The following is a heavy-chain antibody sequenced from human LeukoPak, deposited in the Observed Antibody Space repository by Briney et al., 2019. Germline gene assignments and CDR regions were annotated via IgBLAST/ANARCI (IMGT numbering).Heavy chain of an antibody. Sequence: PSETLSLTCTVSGGSISSSSYYWGWIRQPPGKGLEWIGSIYYSGSTYYNPSLKSRVTISVDTSKNQFSLKLSSVTAADTAVYYCANLGTMIVDDAFDIWGQGTMVTVSS. CDR2: IYYSGST. D-gene: IGHD3-22*01. V-gene: IGHV4-39*01. CDR3: ANLGTMIVDDAFDI. J-gene: IGHJ3*02. CDR1: GGSISSSSYY.